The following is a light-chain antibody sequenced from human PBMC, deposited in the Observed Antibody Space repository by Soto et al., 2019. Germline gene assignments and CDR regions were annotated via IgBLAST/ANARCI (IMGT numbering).Light chain of an antibody. Sequence: DIGMTQSQLSLPVTPGEPASISCRSSQSLLHSNGYNYLDWYLQKPGQSPQLLIYLGSNRASGVPDRFSGSGSGTDFTLKISRVEAEDVGVYYCMQALQTPRTFGQGTKVEIK. V-gene: IGKV2-28*01. CDR3: MQALQTPRT. CDR1: QSLLHSNGYNY. J-gene: IGKJ1*01. CDR2: LGS.